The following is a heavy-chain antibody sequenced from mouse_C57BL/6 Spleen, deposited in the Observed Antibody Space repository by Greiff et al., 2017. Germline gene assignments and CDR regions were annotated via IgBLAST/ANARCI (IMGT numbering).Heavy chain of an antibody. Sequence: EVMLVESGGGLVQPGGSLSLSCAASGFTFTDYYMSWVRQPPGKALEWLGFIRNKANGYTTEYSASVKGRFTISRDNSQSILYLQMNALRAEDRATYYCASYGNWYFDVWGTGTTVTVSS. J-gene: IGHJ1*03. CDR2: IRNKANGYTT. CDR3: ASYGNWYFDV. V-gene: IGHV7-3*01. CDR1: GFTFTDYY.